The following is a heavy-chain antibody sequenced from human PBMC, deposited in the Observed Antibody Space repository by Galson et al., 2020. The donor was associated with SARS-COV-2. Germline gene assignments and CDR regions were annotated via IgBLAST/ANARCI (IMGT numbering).Heavy chain of an antibody. CDR3: ARDSTVTTHLGVYLDYYDGMDV. Sequence: ASVKVSCKASGYTFTSYYMHWVRQAPGQGLEWMGIINPSGGSTSYAQKFQGRVTMTRDTSTSTVYMELSSLRSEDTAVYYCARDSTVTTHLGVYLDYYDGMDVWGQGTAVT. J-gene: IGHJ6*02. V-gene: IGHV1-46*01. D-gene: IGHD4-4*01. CDR1: GYTFTSYY. CDR2: INPSGGST.